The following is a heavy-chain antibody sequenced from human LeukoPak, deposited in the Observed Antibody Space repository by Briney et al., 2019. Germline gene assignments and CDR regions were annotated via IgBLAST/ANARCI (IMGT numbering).Heavy chain of an antibody. V-gene: IGHV3-30*18. Sequence: PGRSLRLSCAASGFTFSSYGMHWVRQAPGKGLEWVAVLSYDGSNKYYADSVKGRFTISRDNSKNTLYLQMNSLRAEDTAVYYCAKSVPQLVPPDPDYWGQGTLVTVSS. CDR1: GFTFSSYG. CDR2: LSYDGSNK. J-gene: IGHJ4*02. D-gene: IGHD6-13*01. CDR3: AKSVPQLVPPDPDY.